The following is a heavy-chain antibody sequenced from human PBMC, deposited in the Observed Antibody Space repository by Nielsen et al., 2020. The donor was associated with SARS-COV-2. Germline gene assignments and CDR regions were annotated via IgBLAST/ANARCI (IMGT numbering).Heavy chain of an antibody. D-gene: IGHD6-13*01. CDR2: ISGSGGST. CDR3: AKDLVGSWYEDPADWFDP. V-gene: IGHV3-23*01. Sequence: GDSLQISCAASGFTFSSYAMSWVRQAPGKGLEWVSAISGSGGSTYYADSVKGRFTISRDNSKNTLYLQMNSLRAEDTAVYYCAKDLVGSWYEDPADWFDPWGQGTLVTVSS. J-gene: IGHJ5*02. CDR1: GFTFSSYA.